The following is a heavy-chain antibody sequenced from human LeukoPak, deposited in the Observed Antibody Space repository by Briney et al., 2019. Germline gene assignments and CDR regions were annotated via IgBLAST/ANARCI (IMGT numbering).Heavy chain of an antibody. J-gene: IGHJ4*02. CDR1: GFTFSSYW. CDR3: TRDREQQPTYDY. D-gene: IGHD6-13*01. CDR2: INSDGSSI. V-gene: IGHV3-74*01. Sequence: PGGSLRLSCAASGFTFSSYWMHWVRQAPGKGLVWVSRINSDGSSIGYADSVKGRFTISRDNAKDTLYLQMNSLRAEDTAVYYCTRDREQQPTYDYWGQGTLVTVSS.